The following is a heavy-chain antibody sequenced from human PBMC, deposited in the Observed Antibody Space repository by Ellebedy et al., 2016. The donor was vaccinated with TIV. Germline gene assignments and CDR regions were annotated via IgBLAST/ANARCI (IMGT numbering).Heavy chain of an antibody. V-gene: IGHV1-24*01. CDR3: ATRGARSGYYILYYFDY. D-gene: IGHD3-22*01. Sequence: ASVKVSXXVSGYTLTELSMHWVRQAPGKGLEWMGGFDPEDGETIYAQKFQGRVTMTEDTSTDTAYMELSSLRSEDTAVYYCATRGARSGYYILYYFDYWGQGTLVTVSS. CDR2: FDPEDGET. CDR1: GYTLTELS. J-gene: IGHJ4*02.